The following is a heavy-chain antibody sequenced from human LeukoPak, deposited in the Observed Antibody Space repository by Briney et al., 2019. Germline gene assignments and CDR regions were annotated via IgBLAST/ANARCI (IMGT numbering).Heavy chain of an antibody. CDR2: IYYSGIT. D-gene: IGHD5-24*01. CDR3: AREGRYRYGYNEYHSYMDI. CDR1: GGSISSYY. J-gene: IGHJ6*03. Sequence: PSETLSLTCTVSGGSISSYYWSWIRQPPGKGLEWIGDIYYSGITNYNPSLKSRVTISVDTSKNQFSLKLSSVTAAETAVYYCAREGRYRYGYNEYHSYMDIWGKGTTVTVSS. V-gene: IGHV4-59*01.